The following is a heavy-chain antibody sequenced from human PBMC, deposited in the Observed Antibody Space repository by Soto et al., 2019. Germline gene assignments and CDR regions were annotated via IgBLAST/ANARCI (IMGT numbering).Heavy chain of an antibody. CDR3: AREVLSPGPQGAADAFDL. V-gene: IGHV4-30-4*01. CDR2: ILYSGTV. Sequence: QVQLQEAGPGLVKPSQTLSLTCTVSGGSITSDNYFWSWIRQPPGKGLEWIGYILYSGTVYYQSSLTSGVTISIDTSNNQFFLNLNSVTSADTAMDYCAREVLSPGPQGAADAFDLWGQGTMVTVSS. J-gene: IGHJ3*01. CDR1: GGSITSDNYF.